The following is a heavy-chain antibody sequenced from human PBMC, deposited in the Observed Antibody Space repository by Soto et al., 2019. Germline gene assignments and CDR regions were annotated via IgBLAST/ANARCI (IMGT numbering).Heavy chain of an antibody. D-gene: IGHD6-13*01. CDR1: GYSFTSYW. CDR2: IYPGDSDT. CDR3: ARLGYIAAAGTPLVHAFDI. Sequence: PGESLKISCKGSGYSFTSYWIGWVRQMPGKGLEWMGIIYPGDSDTRYSPSFQGQVTISADKSISTAYLQWSSLKASDTAMYYCARLGYIAAAGTPLVHAFDIWGQGTMVTVSS. J-gene: IGHJ3*02. V-gene: IGHV5-51*01.